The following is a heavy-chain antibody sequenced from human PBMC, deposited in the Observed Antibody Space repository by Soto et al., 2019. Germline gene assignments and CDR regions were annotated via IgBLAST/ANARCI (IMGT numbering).Heavy chain of an antibody. Sequence: QLQLQESGSGLVKPSQTLSLTCAVSGCSISSGGYSWSWIRQPPGKGLEWIGYIYHSGNTFYNPSLKSRVTLSVDRSKNQFSLKVNSVTAADTAVYYCARDLVATMTDSWFDPWGQGTLVTVSS. CDR2: IYHSGNT. CDR3: ARDLVATMTDSWFDP. V-gene: IGHV4-30-2*01. CDR1: GCSISSGGYS. D-gene: IGHD5-12*01. J-gene: IGHJ5*02.